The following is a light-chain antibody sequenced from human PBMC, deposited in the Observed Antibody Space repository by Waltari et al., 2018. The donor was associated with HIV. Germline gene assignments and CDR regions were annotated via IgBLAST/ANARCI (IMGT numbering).Light chain of an antibody. V-gene: IGKV1-33*01. Sequence: QMTQSPSSLSASVGDRVTITCQASQDISNYLNWYQQKPGKAPKLLIYDASNLETGVPSRFSGSGSGTDFTFTISSLQPEDIATYYCQQYDNLPGFTFGPGTKVDIK. CDR2: DAS. CDR1: QDISNY. J-gene: IGKJ3*01. CDR3: QQYDNLPGFT.